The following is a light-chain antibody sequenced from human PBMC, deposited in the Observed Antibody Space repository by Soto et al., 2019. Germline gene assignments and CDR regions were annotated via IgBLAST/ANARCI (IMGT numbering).Light chain of an antibody. Sequence: ENVLTQSPGTLSLSPGERATLSCRASQSVSSSYLAWYQQKPGQAPRLLIYGASSRATGIPDRFSGSGSGTDFTITISRLEPEDFSVYYCQQYGSSPRYTFGQGTKLEIK. CDR2: GAS. CDR3: QQYGSSPRYT. J-gene: IGKJ2*01. CDR1: QSVSSSY. V-gene: IGKV3-20*01.